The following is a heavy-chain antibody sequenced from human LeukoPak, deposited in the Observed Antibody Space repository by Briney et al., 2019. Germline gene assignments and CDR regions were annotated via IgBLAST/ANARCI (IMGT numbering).Heavy chain of an antibody. D-gene: IGHD6-19*01. CDR2: ISSSSSYI. V-gene: IGHV3-21*01. CDR3: ARAAQWLEGDY. Sequence: GGSLRLSCAASGFTFSSYWMSWVRQAPGKGLEWVSSISSSSSYIYYADSVKGRFTISRDNAKNSLYLQMNSLRAEDTAVYYCARAAQWLEGDYWGQGTLVTVSS. CDR1: GFTFSSYW. J-gene: IGHJ4*02.